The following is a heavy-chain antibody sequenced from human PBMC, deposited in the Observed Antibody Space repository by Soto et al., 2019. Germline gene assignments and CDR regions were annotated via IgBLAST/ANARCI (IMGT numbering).Heavy chain of an antibody. CDR3: AKDPAARDYCYGMDV. CDR1: GFTFSSYG. D-gene: IGHD6-6*01. J-gene: IGHJ6*02. CDR2: ISYDGSNK. V-gene: IGHV3-30*18. Sequence: QVQLVESGGGVVQPGRSLRLSCAASGFTFSSYGMHWVRQAPGKGLEWVAVISYDGSNKCYADSVKGRFTISRDNSKNTLYLQMNSLRAEDTGVYYCAKDPAARDYCYGMDVWGQGTTVTVSS.